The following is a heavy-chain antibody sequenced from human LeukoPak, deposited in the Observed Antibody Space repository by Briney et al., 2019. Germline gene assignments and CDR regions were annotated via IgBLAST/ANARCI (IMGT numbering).Heavy chain of an antibody. CDR2: IYRGGNT. CDR1: GFSFKSFA. V-gene: IGHV3-53*01. D-gene: IGHD1-26*01. CDR3: ARGGRAGWSGTYEESIDV. J-gene: IGHJ3*01. Sequence: GGPLRLFCAACGFSFKSFAMMWVRQAPGKGLVGVSVIYRGGNTYFADSVKGRFTISRSNCKNTLDLQVNSLRADDTAIYYCARGGRAGWSGTYEESIDVWGQGTVVTVSS.